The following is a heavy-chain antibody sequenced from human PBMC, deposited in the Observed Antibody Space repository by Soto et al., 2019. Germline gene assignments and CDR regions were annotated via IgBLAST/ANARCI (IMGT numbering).Heavy chain of an antibody. J-gene: IGHJ4*02. V-gene: IGHV3-23*01. CDR3: AKERDNGADRYYFDX. CDR1: GFTFSSYA. D-gene: IGHD2-8*01. Sequence: GGSLRLSCAASGFTFSSYAMTWVRQAPGKGLEWVSSISGRGDSTYYADSVKGRFTISIDQSKNTLYLQMHSLRAEDTAVYFCAKERDNGADRYYFDXWGQVTLVTVSX. CDR2: ISGRGDST.